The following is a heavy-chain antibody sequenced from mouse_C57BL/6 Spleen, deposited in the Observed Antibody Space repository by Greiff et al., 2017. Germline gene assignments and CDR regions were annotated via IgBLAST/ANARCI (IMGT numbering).Heavy chain of an antibody. J-gene: IGHJ4*01. CDR2: IWGDGST. CDR3: AKPGVTTVDYAMDY. Sequence: VKLMESGPGLVAPSQSLSITCTVSGFSLTSYGVSWVRQPPGKGLEWLGVIWGDGSTNYHSALISRLSISKDNTKSQVFLKLNSLQTDDTATYYCAKPGVTTVDYAMDYWGQGTSVTVSS. D-gene: IGHD1-1*01. V-gene: IGHV2-3*01. CDR1: GFSLTSYG.